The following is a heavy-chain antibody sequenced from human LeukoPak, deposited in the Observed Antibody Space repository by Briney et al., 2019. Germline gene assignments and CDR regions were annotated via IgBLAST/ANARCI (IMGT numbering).Heavy chain of an antibody. Sequence: GGSLRLSCAVSGFTFTSYWMSWARQAPGKGLEWVASISHNGNVNYYVDSVKGRFTISRDNAKNSLYLQMSNLRAEDTAVYFCARGGGLDVRGQGATVTVSS. CDR1: GFTFTSYW. CDR2: ISHNGNVN. J-gene: IGHJ6*02. D-gene: IGHD3-16*01. V-gene: IGHV3-7*03. CDR3: ARGGGLDV.